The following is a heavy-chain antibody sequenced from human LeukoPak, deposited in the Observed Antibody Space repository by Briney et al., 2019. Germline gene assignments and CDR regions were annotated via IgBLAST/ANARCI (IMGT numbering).Heavy chain of an antibody. CDR1: GFTFSRFW. D-gene: IGHD3-16*01. J-gene: IGHJ4*02. CDR2: INGDGSST. V-gene: IGHV3-74*01. CDR3: AAYYEPHY. Sequence: PGGSLRLSCAASGFTFSRFWMHWVHQAPGKGLVWVSRINGDGSSTNYADSVKGRFTISRDNAKSTLYLQMSSLRAEDTAVYCCAAYYEPHYWGQGTLVTVSS.